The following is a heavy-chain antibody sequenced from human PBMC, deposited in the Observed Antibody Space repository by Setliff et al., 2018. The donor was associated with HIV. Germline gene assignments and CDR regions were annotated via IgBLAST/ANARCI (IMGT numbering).Heavy chain of an antibody. CDR3: ARDTVSGSFDY. J-gene: IGHJ4*02. V-gene: IGHV3-43*01. CDR1: GFSLDDYT. CDR2: VSWDGGSR. Sequence: PGGSLRLSCAASGFSLDDYTMHWVRQAPGKGLEWVALVSWDGGSRYYADSVKGRFTISRDNAKNSLYLQMNSLRVEDTAVYYCARDTVSGSFDYWGQGTLVTVSS.